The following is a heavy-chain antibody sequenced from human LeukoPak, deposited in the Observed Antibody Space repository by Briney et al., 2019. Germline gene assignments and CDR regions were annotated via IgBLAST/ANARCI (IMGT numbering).Heavy chain of an antibody. D-gene: IGHD2-15*01. CDR1: GFTFSSYA. J-gene: IGHJ5*02. Sequence: GGSLRLSCAASGFTFSSYAMSWVRQAPGKGLEWVSAINGSGGSTYYADSVKGRFTISRDNSKNTLYLQMNSLRAEDTAVYYCAKDQEDIVVVVAATQSFDPWGQGTLVTVSS. CDR2: INGSGGST. CDR3: AKDQEDIVVVVAATQSFDP. V-gene: IGHV3-23*01.